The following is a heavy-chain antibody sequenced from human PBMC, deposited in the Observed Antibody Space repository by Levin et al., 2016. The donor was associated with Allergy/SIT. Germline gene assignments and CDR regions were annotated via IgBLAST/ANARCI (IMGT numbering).Heavy chain of an antibody. CDR3: AHGHYFGSGSLGWFDP. D-gene: IGHD3-10*01. CDR2: IVVGSGNT. J-gene: IGHJ5*02. V-gene: IGHV1-58*01. Sequence: SVKVSCKASGFTFTSSAVQWVRQARGQRLEWIGWIVVGSGNTNYAQKFQERVTITRDMSTSTAYMELSSLRSEDTAVYYCAHGHYFGSGSLGWFDPWGQGMLVTVSS. CDR1: GFTFTSSA.